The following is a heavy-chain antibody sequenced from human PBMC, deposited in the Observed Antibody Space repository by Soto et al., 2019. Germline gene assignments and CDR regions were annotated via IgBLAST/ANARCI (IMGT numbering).Heavy chain of an antibody. CDR1: GFSLSTSGVG. Sequence: QITLKESGPPLVKPTQTLTLTCTFSGFSLSTSGVGVGWIRQPPGKALEWLALIYWDDDKRSSPSLTSRLTITKDTSKNQVVLTMTNMDPVDTATYYCAHVLVVVANYGMDVWGQGTTVTVSS. CDR2: IYWDDDK. CDR3: AHVLVVVANYGMDV. J-gene: IGHJ6*02. D-gene: IGHD2-15*01. V-gene: IGHV2-5*02.